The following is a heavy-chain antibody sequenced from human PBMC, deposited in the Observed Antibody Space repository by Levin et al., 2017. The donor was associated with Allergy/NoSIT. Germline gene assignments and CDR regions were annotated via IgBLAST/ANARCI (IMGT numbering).Heavy chain of an antibody. D-gene: IGHD3-10*01. V-gene: IGHV5-51*01. CDR3: ARQSDELPPYDGEWVEEHYYDY. Sequence: PLASVPVSCPGSGYQFTDYWIGWVRQLPGKGLEWMGNIYPGDSETRSSPSFQGQVTISVDKSIHTAYLQWDSLRASDTAMYYCARQSDELPPYDGEWVEEHYYDYWGQGTLVTVSS. CDR2: IYPGDSET. CDR1: GYQFTDYW. J-gene: IGHJ4*02.